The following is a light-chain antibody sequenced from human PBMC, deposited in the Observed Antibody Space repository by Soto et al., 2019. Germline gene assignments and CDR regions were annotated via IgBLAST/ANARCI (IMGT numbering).Light chain of an antibody. J-gene: IGKJ2*01. CDR3: QQYNNPET. CDR2: GAS. Sequence: EIVMTQSPATLSVSPGERATLSCRASQSVSSNLAWYQQKPGQAPRLLIYGASTRATGIPARFSGSGSGTEFTLTISSLQSEDFAVYYCQQYNNPETFGQGTTLEIK. CDR1: QSVSSN. V-gene: IGKV3-15*01.